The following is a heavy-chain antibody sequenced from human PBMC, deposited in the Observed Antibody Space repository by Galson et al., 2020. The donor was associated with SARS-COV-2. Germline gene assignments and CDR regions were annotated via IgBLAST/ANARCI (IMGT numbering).Heavy chain of an antibody. CDR2: IYYSGST. J-gene: IGHJ6*02. V-gene: IGHV4-59*01. CDR1: GGSISSYY. D-gene: IGHD3-10*01. CDR3: ARGRRGPRPYGMDV. Sequence: SETLSLTCTVSGGSISSYYWSWIRQPPGKGLEWIGYIYYSGSTNYNPSLKSRVTISVDTSKNQFSLKLSSVTAADTAVYYCARGRRGPRPYGMDVWGQGTTATVSS.